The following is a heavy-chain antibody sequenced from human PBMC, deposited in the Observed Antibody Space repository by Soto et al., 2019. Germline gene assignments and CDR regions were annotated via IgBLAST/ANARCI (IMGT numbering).Heavy chain of an antibody. CDR3: ARGRGYSDEDHYYYFDMDV. J-gene: IGHJ6*02. CDR1: GGTFNNYP. V-gene: IGHV1-69*01. Sequence: QVQLVQSGAEVKKPGSSVKVSCKASGGTFNNYPITWVRQAPGEGLEWMGGSIPIFGTANYAQKFQGRVTISVDESTSTTYMELRRLRSEDTAVYYCARGRGYSDEDHYYYFDMDVWGQGTTVTVSS. CDR2: SIPIFGTA. D-gene: IGHD5-12*01.